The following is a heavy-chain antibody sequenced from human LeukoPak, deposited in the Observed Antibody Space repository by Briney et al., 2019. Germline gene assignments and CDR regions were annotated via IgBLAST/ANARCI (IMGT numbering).Heavy chain of an antibody. J-gene: IGHJ6*03. D-gene: IGHD1-26*01. CDR1: GFTFSSYS. CDR2: ISSSSSYI. V-gene: IGHV3-21*01. Sequence: KPGGSLRLSCAASGFTFSSYSMNWVRQAPGKGLEWVSSISSSSSYIYYADSVKGRFTISRDNDKNSLYLQMNSLRAEDTAVYYCARAYARWENYMDVWGKGTTVTVSS. CDR3: ARAYARWENYMDV.